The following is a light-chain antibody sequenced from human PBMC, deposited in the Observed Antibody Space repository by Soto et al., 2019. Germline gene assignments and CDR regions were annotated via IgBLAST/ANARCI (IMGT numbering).Light chain of an antibody. J-gene: IGKJ2*01. CDR1: QSISSW. CDR2: DAS. V-gene: IGKV1-5*01. CDR3: QQYNSYSYT. Sequence: DIQMTQSPSTLSASVGDRVTITCRASQSISSWLAWYQQKPGKAPKVLIYDASSLESGVPSRFSGSGSGTEFTLTISSLQPDDFATYYCQQYNSYSYTFGQGTKVDNK.